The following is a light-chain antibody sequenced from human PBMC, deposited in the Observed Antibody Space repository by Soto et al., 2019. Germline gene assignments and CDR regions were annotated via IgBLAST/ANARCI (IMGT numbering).Light chain of an antibody. CDR1: QSLVHSDGNTH. CDR2: KVS. CDR3: MQGTHWPYT. V-gene: IGKV2-30*02. J-gene: IGKJ2*01. Sequence: DVVMTQSPLSLPVTLGQPASISCRSTQSLVHSDGNTHLNWFQQRPGQSPRRLICKVSNRDSGVPDRFSGSASGTDFTLKISRVEAEDVGVYYCMQGTHWPYTFGQGTKWIS.